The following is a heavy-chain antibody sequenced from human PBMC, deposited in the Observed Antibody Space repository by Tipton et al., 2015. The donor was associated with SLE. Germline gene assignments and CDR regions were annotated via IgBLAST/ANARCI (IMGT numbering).Heavy chain of an antibody. V-gene: IGHV5-51*01. D-gene: IGHD2-2*01. CDR1: GYSFTNYW. J-gene: IGHJ6*03. CDR2: IYPGDSDT. CDR3: ARQVVPAPYYMDV. Sequence: QLVQSGAEVKKPGESLKISCKASGYSFTNYWIAWVRQMPGKGLEWMGVIYPGDSDTRYSPSFQGQVTISADRSISTAYLQWSSLKASDTAMYYCARQVVPAPYYMDVWGKGTTVTVSS.